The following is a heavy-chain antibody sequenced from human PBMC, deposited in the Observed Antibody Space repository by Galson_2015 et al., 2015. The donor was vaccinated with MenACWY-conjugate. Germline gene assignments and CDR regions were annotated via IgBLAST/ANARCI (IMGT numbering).Heavy chain of an antibody. CDR2: IWYDGSNQ. Sequence: SLRLSCAASGFPFNTYGMRWLRQAPGKGLQWVAVIWYDGSNQYYADSVKGRFTISRDNSKDTVFLQMTSLGVEDTAVYFCGKDKVADTAMVIEHWGQGALVSVSS. CDR1: GFPFNTYG. J-gene: IGHJ1*01. CDR3: GKDKVADTAMVIEH. D-gene: IGHD5-18*01. V-gene: IGHV3-33*06.